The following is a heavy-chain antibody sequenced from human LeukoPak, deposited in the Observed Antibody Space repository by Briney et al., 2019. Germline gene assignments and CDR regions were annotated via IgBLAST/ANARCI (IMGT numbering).Heavy chain of an antibody. J-gene: IGHJ3*02. CDR2: INSDGSST. Sequence: GGSLRLSCAASGFTFSSYWMHWVRHAPGKGLVWVSRINSDGSSTSYADSVKGRFTISRDNAKNTLYLQMNSLRAEDTAVYYCARYEYPEDCSGGSCYRPEDAFDIWGQGTMVTVAS. V-gene: IGHV3-74*01. CDR1: GFTFSSYW. D-gene: IGHD2-15*01. CDR3: ARYEYPEDCSGGSCYRPEDAFDI.